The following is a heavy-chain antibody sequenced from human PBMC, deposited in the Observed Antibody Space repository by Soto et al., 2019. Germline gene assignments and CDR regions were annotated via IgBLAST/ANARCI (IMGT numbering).Heavy chain of an antibody. V-gene: IGHV4-59*12. D-gene: IGHD5-18*01. Sequence: SETLSLTCNVSNGSLIFYYWSWIRQPPGKELEWIGNIYYCGTTNYNPSLQGRVTMSIDTSKNQCSLLLTSVTAADTAVYYCTRVATAVPSWGRGVLVTVSS. CDR1: NGSLIFYY. CDR3: TRVATAVPS. J-gene: IGHJ5*02. CDR2: IYYCGTT.